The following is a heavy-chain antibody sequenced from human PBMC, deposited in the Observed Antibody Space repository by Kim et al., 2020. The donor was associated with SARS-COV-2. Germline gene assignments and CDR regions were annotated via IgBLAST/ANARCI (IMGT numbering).Heavy chain of an antibody. CDR1: GFTFSSYR. D-gene: IGHD4-4*01. V-gene: IGHV3-74*01. CDR2: ISGVGGDI. Sequence: GGSLRLSCAASGFTFSSYRMHWVRQAPGKGLVWVSRISGVGGDISYAESARGRFNISRDNAKNTLYLQMNGLRAEDTAVYYCARVYYSNNDFNLYFGMDVWGQGTTVIVSS. CDR3: ARVYYSNNDFNLYFGMDV. J-gene: IGHJ6*02.